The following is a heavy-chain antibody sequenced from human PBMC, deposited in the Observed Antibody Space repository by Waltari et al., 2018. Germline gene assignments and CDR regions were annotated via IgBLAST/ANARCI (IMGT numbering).Heavy chain of an antibody. CDR3: ARYSWSYSGSSAINWFDP. V-gene: IGHV4-30-4*08. CDR1: GGSISSGDYY. Sequence: QVQLQESGPGLVKPSQTLSLTCTLSGGSISSGDYYWSWIRQSPGKGLEWIGYIYYSGSTNYNPSLKSRVTISVDTSKNQFSLNLSSVTAADTAVYFCARYSWSYSGSSAINWFDPWGQGTLVTVSS. D-gene: IGHD6-6*01. CDR2: IYYSGST. J-gene: IGHJ5*02.